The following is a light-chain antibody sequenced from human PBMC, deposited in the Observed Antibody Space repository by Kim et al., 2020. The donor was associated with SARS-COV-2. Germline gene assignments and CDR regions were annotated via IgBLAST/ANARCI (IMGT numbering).Light chain of an antibody. Sequence: DIQMTQSPSSVSASVGDGVTITCRASQGISSWLAWYQQRPGKAPELLSFDASSLQSGVSSRFSGSGYGTDFTLTITSLQPEDFAIYYCQQTNSFPWTFGPGTKVDIK. CDR2: DAS. CDR1: QGISSW. CDR3: QQTNSFPWT. J-gene: IGKJ1*01. V-gene: IGKV1-12*02.